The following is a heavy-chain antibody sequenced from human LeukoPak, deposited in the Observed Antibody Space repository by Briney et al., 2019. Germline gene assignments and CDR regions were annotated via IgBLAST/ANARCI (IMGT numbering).Heavy chain of an antibody. CDR2: MSPDSGNT. Sequence: ASVKVSCKASGYTFTSYDINWVRQATGQGLEWMGWMSPDSGNTGYAQKFQGRVTMTRNTSISTVYMELSRLKSEDKAVYYCARAPAARSGGRQGDYYYMDAWGKGTTVTVSS. V-gene: IGHV1-8*01. J-gene: IGHJ6*03. CDR3: ARAPAARSGGRQGDYYYMDA. D-gene: IGHD3-10*01. CDR1: GYTFTSYD.